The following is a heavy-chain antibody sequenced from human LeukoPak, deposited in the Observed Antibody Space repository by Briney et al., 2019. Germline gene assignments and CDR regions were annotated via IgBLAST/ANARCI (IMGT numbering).Heavy chain of an antibody. D-gene: IGHD5-18*01. V-gene: IGHV3-33*06. CDR1: GFTFSSHG. J-gene: IGHJ4*02. CDR2: LWYDGINN. CDR3: AKDRGYSYGYDY. Sequence: GGSLRLSCAASGFTFSSHGMHWVRQAPGKGLEWVGVLWYDGINNYYADSVKGRFTISRDNSKNTVYLQMNSLRAEDTAVYYCAKDRGYSYGYDYWGQGTLVTVSS.